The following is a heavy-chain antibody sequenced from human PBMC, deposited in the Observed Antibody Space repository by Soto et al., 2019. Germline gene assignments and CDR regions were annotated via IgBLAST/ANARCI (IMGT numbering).Heavy chain of an antibody. J-gene: IGHJ5*02. V-gene: IGHV4-39*01. Sequence: SETLSLTCTVSGGSISSSSYYWGWIRQPPGKGLEWIGSIYYSGSTYYNPSLKSRVTISVDTSKNQFSLKLSSVTAADTAVYYCAGHERQYRLLIQEFWFDPWGQGTLVTVSS. CDR2: IYYSGST. CDR1: GGSISSSSYY. D-gene: IGHD2-2*01. CDR3: AGHERQYRLLIQEFWFDP.